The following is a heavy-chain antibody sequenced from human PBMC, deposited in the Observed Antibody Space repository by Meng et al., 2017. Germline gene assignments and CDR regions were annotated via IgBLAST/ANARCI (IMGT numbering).Heavy chain of an antibody. Sequence: RRPKSGRGLGNPWGTRHPTCAVLGGSISRRNWWSGVRQPPGKGLEWIGEIYHSGGTNYNPSLRSRVTISVDKSKNQFSLKLSSVTAADTAVYYCARDGRSWDWGQGTLVTVSS. J-gene: IGHJ4*02. CDR1: GGSISRRNW. CDR3: ARDGRSWD. D-gene: IGHD7-27*01. V-gene: IGHV4-4*02. CDR2: IYHSGGT.